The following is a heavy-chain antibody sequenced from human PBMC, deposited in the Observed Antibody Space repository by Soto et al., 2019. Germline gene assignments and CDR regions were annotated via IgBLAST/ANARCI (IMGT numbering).Heavy chain of an antibody. CDR1: GYTFTTYW. D-gene: IGHD1-26*01. Sequence: EVQLVQSGAEVKKPGESLTISCEGSGYTFTTYWVAWVRQVPGKGLEWMGVIYPSDSDTRYSPSFQGQVTISADKSTSTAYLQWSRLKASDTAIYYCARRGRSNDALDIWGQGTMVAVSS. CDR2: IYPSDSDT. J-gene: IGHJ3*02. V-gene: IGHV5-51*03. CDR3: ARRGRSNDALDI.